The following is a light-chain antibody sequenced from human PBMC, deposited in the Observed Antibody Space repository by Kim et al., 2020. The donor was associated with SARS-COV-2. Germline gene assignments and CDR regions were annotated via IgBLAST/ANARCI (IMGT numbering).Light chain of an antibody. CDR3: QQYSDWPPIT. CDR1: QSVSSK. V-gene: IGKV3-15*01. CDR2: DAS. J-gene: IGKJ5*01. Sequence: SPGERAALSCRASQSVSSKLAWYQQKPGQAPRLLIYDASTRASGIPARFIGSGSGTEFTLTIFGLQSEDFALYYCQQYSDWPPITFGQGTRLEIK.